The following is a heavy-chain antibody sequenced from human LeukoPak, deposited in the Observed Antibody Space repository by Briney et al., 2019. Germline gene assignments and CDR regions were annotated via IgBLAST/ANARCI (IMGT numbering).Heavy chain of an antibody. J-gene: IGHJ4*02. CDR2: IIPILGIA. CDR1: GGTFSSYA. D-gene: IGHD2-21*02. CDR3: ARDPTDFEVVTAN. Sequence: ASVKVSCKASGGTFSSYAISWVRQAPGQGLEWMGRIIPILGIANYAQKFQGRVTITADKSTSTAYMELSSLRSEDTAVYYCARDPTDFEVVTANWGQGTLVTVSS. V-gene: IGHV1-69*04.